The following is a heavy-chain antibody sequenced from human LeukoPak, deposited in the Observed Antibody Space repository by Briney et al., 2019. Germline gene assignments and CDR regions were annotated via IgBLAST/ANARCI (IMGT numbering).Heavy chain of an antibody. D-gene: IGHD2-15*01. J-gene: IGHJ4*02. Sequence: GGSLRLSCAASGFTFSSYWMHWVRQAPGKGLVWVSRINSDGSSTSYADSVKGRFTISRDNVKNTLFLQMNILRAEDTAVYYCARETVGEWYFDFWGQGTLVTVSS. CDR1: GFTFSSYW. V-gene: IGHV3-74*01. CDR2: INSDGSST. CDR3: ARETVGEWYFDF.